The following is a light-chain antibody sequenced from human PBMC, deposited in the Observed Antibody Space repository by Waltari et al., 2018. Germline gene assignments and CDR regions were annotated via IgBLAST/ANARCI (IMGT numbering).Light chain of an antibody. CDR2: GNT. CDR3: QSYDSSLSGSGV. Sequence: QSVLTQPPSVSGAPGQRVTISCTGSTSNIGAGYDVPWYQQFPGTAPKLLIYGNTNRPSGVPDRFSGSKSGTSASLAITGLQAEDEADYYCQSYDSSLSGSGVFGGGTKLTVL. J-gene: IGLJ3*02. V-gene: IGLV1-40*01. CDR1: TSNIGAGYD.